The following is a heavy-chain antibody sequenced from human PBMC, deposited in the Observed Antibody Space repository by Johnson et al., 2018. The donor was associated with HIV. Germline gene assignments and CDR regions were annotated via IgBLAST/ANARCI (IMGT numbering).Heavy chain of an antibody. CDR1: GFTFDDYA. Sequence: VQLVESGGGLVQPGRSLRLSCAASGFTFDDYAMHWVRQAPGKGLEWVSAISGSGGSTYYADSVKGRFTISRDNSKNTRYLQMNRLRAEDTAVYYCAGRRAFDIWGQGTMVTVSS. CDR2: ISGSGGST. J-gene: IGHJ3*02. V-gene: IGHV3-23*04. CDR3: AGRRAFDI.